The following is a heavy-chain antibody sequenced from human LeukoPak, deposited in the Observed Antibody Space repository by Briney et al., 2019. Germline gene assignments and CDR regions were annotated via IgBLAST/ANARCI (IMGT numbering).Heavy chain of an antibody. CDR2: INPNSGGT. Sequence: ASVKVSCKASGYTFTCYYMHWVRQAPGQGLEWMGWINPNSGGTNYAQKFQGRVTMTRDTSISTAYMELSRLRSDDTAVYYCAREPSYCGGDCYSDYWGQGTLVTVSS. D-gene: IGHD2-21*02. CDR1: GYTFTCYY. CDR3: AREPSYCGGDCYSDY. J-gene: IGHJ4*02. V-gene: IGHV1-2*02.